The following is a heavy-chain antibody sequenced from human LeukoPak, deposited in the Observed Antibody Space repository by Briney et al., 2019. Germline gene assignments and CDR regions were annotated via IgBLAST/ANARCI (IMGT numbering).Heavy chain of an antibody. CDR2: IVVGSGNT. CDR3: AAVPNANAWYWDDAFDI. D-gene: IGHD2-8*02. CDR1: GFTFTTSA. J-gene: IGHJ3*02. Sequence: TSVKVSCKASGFTFTTSAVQWVRQARGQRLEWIGRIVVGSGNTDHAQKFQERLTITRDISTSTAYMELSSLTSDDTAVYYCAAVPNANAWYWDDAFDIWGQGTMVTVSS. V-gene: IGHV1-58*01.